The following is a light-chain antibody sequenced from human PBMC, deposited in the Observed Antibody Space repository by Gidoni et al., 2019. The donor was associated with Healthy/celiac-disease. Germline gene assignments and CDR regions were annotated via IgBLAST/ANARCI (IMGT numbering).Light chain of an antibody. J-gene: IGKJ4*01. CDR3: QQRSDWPLT. CDR1: QSVRNY. V-gene: IGKV3-11*01. CDR2: DAS. Sequence: EIVLTQSPATLSLSPGERATLSCRASQSVRNYLAWYQQKRGQSPRLLIQDASSRATGIPARFSGSGSGTDFTLTISSLEPEDFATYYCQQRSDWPLTFGGGTKVEIK.